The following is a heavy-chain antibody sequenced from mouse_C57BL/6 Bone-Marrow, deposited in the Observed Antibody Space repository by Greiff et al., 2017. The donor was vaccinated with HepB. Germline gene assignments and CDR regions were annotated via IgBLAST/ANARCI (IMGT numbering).Heavy chain of an antibody. D-gene: IGHD1-1*01. V-gene: IGHV1-81*01. CDR2: IYPRSGNT. CDR1: GYTFTSYG. Sequence: QVQLQQSGAELARPGASVKLSCKASGYTFTSYGISWVKQRTGQGLEWIGEIYPRSGNTYYNEKFKGKATLTADKSSSTAYMELRSLTSEDSAVYFCARFGDYGSSCYFDYWGQGTTLTVSS. CDR3: ARFGDYGSSCYFDY. J-gene: IGHJ2*01.